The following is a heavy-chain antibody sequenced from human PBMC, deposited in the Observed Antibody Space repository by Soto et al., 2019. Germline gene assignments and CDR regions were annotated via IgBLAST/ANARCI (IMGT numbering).Heavy chain of an antibody. CDR3: ARDLLDHVDEQG. CDR1: GFTFSSYS. J-gene: IGHJ4*02. V-gene: IGHV3-21*01. D-gene: IGHD1-26*01. CDR2: ISSSSSYI. Sequence: EVQLVESGGGLVKPGGSLRLSCAASGFTFSSYSMNWVRQAPGKGLEWVSSISSSSSYIYYADSVKGRFTISRDNAKNSLYLQMNSLRAEDTAVYYCARDLLDHVDEQGWGQGTLVTVSS.